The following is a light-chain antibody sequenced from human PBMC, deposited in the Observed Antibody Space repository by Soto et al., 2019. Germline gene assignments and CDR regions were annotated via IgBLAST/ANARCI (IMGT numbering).Light chain of an antibody. Sequence: EIVLTQSPGTLSFSPGERATLSCRASQSVSSSNLAWYQQKPGQAPRLLIYGASSRATGIPDRFSGSGSGTDFTITINRLEPEDFAVYYCQQYGSSPRFGPGTKVDIK. CDR1: QSVSSSN. J-gene: IGKJ3*01. CDR2: GAS. V-gene: IGKV3-20*01. CDR3: QQYGSSPR.